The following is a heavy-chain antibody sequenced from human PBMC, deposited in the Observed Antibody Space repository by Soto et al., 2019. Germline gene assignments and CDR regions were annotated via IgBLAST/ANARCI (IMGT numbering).Heavy chain of an antibody. V-gene: IGHV4-31*03. CDR3: ARDPCSGGSCYFDDLDY. CDR1: GGSLSSGSYY. Sequence: SETLSLTCTVSGGSLSSGSYYWTWIRQHPGKGLEWIGYIHACGGTYYHPSLKSRVTISIDTSKNQFSLNLISVTAADTAVYYCARDPCSGGSCYFDDLDYWGQGAQVTVSP. D-gene: IGHD2-15*01. J-gene: IGHJ4*02. CDR2: IHACGGT.